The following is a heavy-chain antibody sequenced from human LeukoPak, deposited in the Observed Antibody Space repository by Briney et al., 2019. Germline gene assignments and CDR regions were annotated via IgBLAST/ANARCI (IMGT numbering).Heavy chain of an antibody. Sequence: SETLSLTCAVYGESFSGYYWSWIRQPPGKGLEWIGEINHSGSTNYNPSLKIRVTISVDTSKKQFSVKLSSVTAADTAVYYCARGDPRITIFGVVIHTEPNFDYWGQGTLVTVSS. CDR3: ARGDPRITIFGVVIHTEPNFDY. CDR2: INHSGST. D-gene: IGHD3-3*01. J-gene: IGHJ4*02. CDR1: GESFSGYY. V-gene: IGHV4-34*01.